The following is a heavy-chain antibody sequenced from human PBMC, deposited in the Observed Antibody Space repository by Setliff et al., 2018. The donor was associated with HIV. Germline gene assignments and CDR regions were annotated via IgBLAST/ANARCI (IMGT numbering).Heavy chain of an antibody. CDR3: ARLSGGMVPNS. Sequence: PSETLSLTCTLSGGSITDLDYFWSWVRLPPGKGLEWIGSVHYSGSAYHNPSLNSRATTSIDTPKNQFSLKLNSVTAADTAVYYCARLSGGMVPNSWGQGTLVTVSS. V-gene: IGHV4-39*01. CDR1: GGSITDLDYF. CDR2: VHYSGSA. D-gene: IGHD3-10*01. J-gene: IGHJ4*02.